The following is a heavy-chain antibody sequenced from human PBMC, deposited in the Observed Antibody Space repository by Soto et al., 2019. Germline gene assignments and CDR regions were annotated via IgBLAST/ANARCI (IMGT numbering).Heavy chain of an antibody. V-gene: IGHV3-7*01. CDR3: AGRSAPPL. J-gene: IGHJ3*01. CDR2: INQDGSEN. CDR1: GFTFTTYW. Sequence: GGSLRLSCASSGFTFTTYWMSWVRQPPGKGLEWVANINQDGSENYYADSVRGRFTISRDNAKASLFLQMNSLRAEDTALYYCAGRSAPPLWGQGTMVTVSS.